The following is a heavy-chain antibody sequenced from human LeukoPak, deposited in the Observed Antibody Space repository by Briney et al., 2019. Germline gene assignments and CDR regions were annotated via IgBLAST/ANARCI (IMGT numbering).Heavy chain of an antibody. CDR1: GGSISSYY. CDR2: IYYSGST. CDR3: ARDRASNWFDP. Sequence: SETLSLTCTVSGGSISSYYRSWIRQPPGKGLEWIGYIYYSGSTNYNPSLKSRVTISVDTSKNQFSLKLSSVTAADTAVYYCARDRASNWFDPWGQGTLVTVSS. V-gene: IGHV4-59*01. D-gene: IGHD3-10*01. J-gene: IGHJ5*02.